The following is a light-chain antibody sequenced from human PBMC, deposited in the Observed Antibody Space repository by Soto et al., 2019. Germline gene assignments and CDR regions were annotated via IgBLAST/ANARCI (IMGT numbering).Light chain of an antibody. CDR2: GVT. Sequence: QSALTQPASVSGSPGQSITISCTGTSSDVGAYIYVSWYQQYPGKAPKLMIYGVTNRPSGVSNRFSGSKTGNTASLTISGLQAEGEADYYCFSHRGGDSHVFGTGTKVTVL. CDR3: FSHRGGDSHV. CDR1: SSDVGAYIY. V-gene: IGLV2-14*01. J-gene: IGLJ1*01.